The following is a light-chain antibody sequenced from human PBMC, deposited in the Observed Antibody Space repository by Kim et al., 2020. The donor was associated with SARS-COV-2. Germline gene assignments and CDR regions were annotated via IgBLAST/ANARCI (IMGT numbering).Light chain of an antibody. J-gene: IGKJ1*01. V-gene: IGKV1-8*01. Sequence: ASTGDSGTITCRANQGIISYLAWYQQKPGKDPQLLIYAASTLQSGVPSRFSGSGSGTDFTLTISCLQSEDFATYYCQQYYSYPRTFGQGTKVDIK. CDR1: QGIISY. CDR3: QQYYSYPRT. CDR2: AAS.